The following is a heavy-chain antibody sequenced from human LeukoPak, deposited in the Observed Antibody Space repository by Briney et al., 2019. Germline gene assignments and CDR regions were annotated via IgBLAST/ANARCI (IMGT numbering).Heavy chain of an antibody. Sequence: GASVKVSCKVSGYTLTELSMHWVRQAPGKGLEWMGGFDPEDGETIYAQKFQGRVTMTEDTSTDTAYMELSSLRSEDTAVCYCATFRKELQYFGWRFDYWGQGTLVTVSS. CDR3: ATFRKELQYFGWRFDY. CDR1: GYTLTELS. D-gene: IGHD3-9*01. CDR2: FDPEDGET. V-gene: IGHV1-24*01. J-gene: IGHJ4*02.